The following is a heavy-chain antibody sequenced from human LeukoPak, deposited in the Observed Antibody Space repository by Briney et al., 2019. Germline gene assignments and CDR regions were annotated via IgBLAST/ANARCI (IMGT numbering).Heavy chain of an antibody. Sequence: PGGSLRLSCAASGFTFSSHWMHWVRQVPGKGLVWVTRLNTDGSSTVYADSVKGRFTISRDNAKNTLYLQMSSLRAEDTAVYYCARGYYDSNDSNRSNWFEPWGQGTLVTVSS. CDR1: GFTFSSHW. J-gene: IGHJ5*02. D-gene: IGHD3-22*01. V-gene: IGHV3-74*01. CDR2: LNTDGSST. CDR3: ARGYYDSNDSNRSNWFEP.